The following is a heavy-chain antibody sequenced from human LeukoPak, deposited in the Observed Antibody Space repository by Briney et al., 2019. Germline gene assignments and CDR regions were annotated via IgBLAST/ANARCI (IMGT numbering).Heavy chain of an antibody. CDR2: INPSGGST. J-gene: IGHJ5*02. V-gene: IGHV1-46*01. CDR3: ARGKRQVVPSAISDWFDP. CDR1: GYTFTSYY. Sequence: ASVKVSCKASGYTFTSYYMHWVRPAPGQGLEWMGIINPSGGSTSYAQKFQGRVTMTRDTSTSTVYMELSSLRSEDTAVYYCARGKRQVVPSAISDWFDPWGQGTLVTVSS. D-gene: IGHD2-2*01.